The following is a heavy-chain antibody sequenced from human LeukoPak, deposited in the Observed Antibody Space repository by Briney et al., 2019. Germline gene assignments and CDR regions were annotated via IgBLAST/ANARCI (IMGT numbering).Heavy chain of an antibody. CDR1: GFTFSDYG. J-gene: IGHJ3*02. Sequence: GGSLRLSCAASGFTFSDYGMHWVRQTPGKGLEWVAVIFFDGSKIYYRDSVKGRFTISRDNFKNPLYLQMNSLRPDDTAVYYCARGAGGVVSNYDTLTGYYIGEKGAFDIWGQGTMVTVSS. V-gene: IGHV3-30*03. CDR2: IFFDGSKI. CDR3: ARGAGGVVSNYDTLTGYYIGEKGAFDI. D-gene: IGHD3-9*01.